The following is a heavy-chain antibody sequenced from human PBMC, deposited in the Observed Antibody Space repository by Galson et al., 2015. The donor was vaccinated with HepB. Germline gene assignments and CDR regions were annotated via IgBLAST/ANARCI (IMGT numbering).Heavy chain of an antibody. D-gene: IGHD5-18*01. CDR1: GYTFTSYY. Sequence: SVKVSCKASGYTFTSYYMHWVRQAPGQGLEWMGIINPSGGSTSYAQKFQGRVTMTRDTSTSTVYMELSSLRSEDTAVYYCARVPVDTAMVKDGGYYFDYWGQGTLVTVSS. CDR2: INPSGGST. V-gene: IGHV1-46*01. CDR3: ARVPVDTAMVKDGGYYFDY. J-gene: IGHJ4*02.